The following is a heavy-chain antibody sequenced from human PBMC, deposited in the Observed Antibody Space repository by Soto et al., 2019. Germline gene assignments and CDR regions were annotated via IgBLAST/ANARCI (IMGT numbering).Heavy chain of an antibody. CDR3: ASYTRIRRVAKIPDWRDYYCSGRDG. D-gene: IGHD5-12*01. J-gene: IGHJ6*02. Sequence: SVKVSCKASGGTFSSFAIRWVRQAPGQGLEWMGGIIPIFVTANYAQKFQGRVTITADESTSTAYMELSSLRSEDTAVYYCASYTRIRRVAKIPDWRDYYCSGRDGWGQGTTVTVS. CDR2: IIPIFVTA. V-gene: IGHV1-69*01. CDR1: GGTFSSFA.